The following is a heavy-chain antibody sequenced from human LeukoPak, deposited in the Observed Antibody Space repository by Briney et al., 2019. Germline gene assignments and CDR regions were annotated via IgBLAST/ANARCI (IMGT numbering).Heavy chain of an antibody. CDR1: GFTFSSYG. CDR3: ARRAGAYSHPYDY. Sequence: GGSLRLSCAASGFTFSSYGMHWVRQAPGKGLEWVAFIYSDNTHYSDSVKGRFTISRDNSKNTLYLQMNSLRAEDTAVYYCARRAGAYSHPYDYWGQGTLVTVSS. D-gene: IGHD4/OR15-4a*01. V-gene: IGHV3-30*12. J-gene: IGHJ4*02. CDR2: IYSDNT.